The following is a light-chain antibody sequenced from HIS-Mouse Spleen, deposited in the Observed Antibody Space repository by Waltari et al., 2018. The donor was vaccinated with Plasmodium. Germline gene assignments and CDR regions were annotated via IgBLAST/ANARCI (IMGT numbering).Light chain of an antibody. CDR2: EDS. J-gene: IGLJ3*02. CDR1: ALPKKY. V-gene: IGLV3-10*01. Sequence: SYELTQPPSVSVSPGQTARITCSGDALPKKYAYWYQQKSGQAPVLVIYEDSKRPSWIPERFSGSSSGTMANLTISGAQVEDEADYYCYSTDSSGNHRVFGGGTKLTVL. CDR3: YSTDSSGNHRV.